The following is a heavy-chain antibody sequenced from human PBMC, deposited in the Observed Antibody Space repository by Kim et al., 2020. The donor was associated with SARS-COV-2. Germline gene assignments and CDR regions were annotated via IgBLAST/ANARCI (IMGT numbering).Heavy chain of an antibody. Sequence: GGSLRLSCAASGFTFSSYGMHGVRQAPGKGLEWVAVISYDGSNKYYADSVKGRFTISRDNSKNTLYLQMNSLRPEDTAVYYCARGYEWFGELFSHYFLY. CDR1: GFTFSSYG. V-gene: IGHV3-33*05. CDR3: ARGYEWFGELFSHYFLY. J-gene: IGHJ4*01. CDR2: ISYDGSNK. D-gene: IGHD3-10*01.